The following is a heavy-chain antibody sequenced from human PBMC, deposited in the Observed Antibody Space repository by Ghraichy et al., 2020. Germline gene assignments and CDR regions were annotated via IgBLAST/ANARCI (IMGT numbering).Heavy chain of an antibody. Sequence: ASVKVSCKASGHTFTSYDIHWVRQTTGQGLEWMGWMNPNSGNTGYAQKFEGRITMTRNTSISTAYMELSSLRSEDTAVYYCARVSSVPAYSPDSSPYYYVNWFDPWGQGTLVTVAS. CDR3: ARVSSVPAYSPDSSPYYYVNWFDP. CDR2: MNPNSGNT. D-gene: IGHD3-22*01. J-gene: IGHJ5*02. CDR1: GHTFTSYD. V-gene: IGHV1-8*01.